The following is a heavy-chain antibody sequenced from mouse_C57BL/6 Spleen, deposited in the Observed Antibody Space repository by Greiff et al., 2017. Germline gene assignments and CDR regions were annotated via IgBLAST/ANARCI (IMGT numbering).Heavy chain of an antibody. V-gene: IGHV1-4*01. CDR3: ASYDYDGGPGFAY. J-gene: IGHJ3*01. D-gene: IGHD2-4*01. CDR2: INPSSGYT. Sequence: VKLMESGAELARPGASVKMSCKASGYTFTSYTMHWVKQRPGQGLEWIGYINPSSGYTKYNQKFKDKATLTADKSSSTAYMQLSSLTSEDSAVYYCASYDYDGGPGFAYWGQGTLVTVSA. CDR1: GYTFTSYT.